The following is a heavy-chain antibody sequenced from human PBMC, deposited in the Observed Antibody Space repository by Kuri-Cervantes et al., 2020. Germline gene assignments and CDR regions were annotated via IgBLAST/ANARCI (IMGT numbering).Heavy chain of an antibody. CDR2: IIPIFGTA. CDR1: GGTFSSYA. CDR3: AADYGGNGYYYYMDV. D-gene: IGHD4-23*01. V-gene: IGHV1-69*05. Sequence: SVKVSCKASGGTFSSYAISWVRQAPGQGLEWMGGIIPIFGTANYAQKFQGRVTITTDESTSTAYMELSSLRSEDTAVYYCAADYGGNGYYYYMDVWGKGTTVTVSS. J-gene: IGHJ6*03.